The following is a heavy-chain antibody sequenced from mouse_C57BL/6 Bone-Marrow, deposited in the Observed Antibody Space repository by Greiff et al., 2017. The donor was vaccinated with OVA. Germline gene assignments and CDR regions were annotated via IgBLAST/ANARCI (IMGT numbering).Heavy chain of an antibody. D-gene: IGHD1-1*01. V-gene: IGHV1-72*01. CDR3: ARRLVITTVVPTRSRAGYAMDY. CDR1: GYTFTSYW. CDR2: IDPNSGGT. J-gene: IGHJ4*01. Sequence: VKLQQPGAELVKPGASVKLSCKASGYTFTSYWMHWVKQRPGRGLEWIGRIDPNSGGTKYNEKFKSKATLTVDKPSSTAYMQLSSLTSEDSAVYYCARRLVITTVVPTRSRAGYAMDYWGQGTSVTVSS.